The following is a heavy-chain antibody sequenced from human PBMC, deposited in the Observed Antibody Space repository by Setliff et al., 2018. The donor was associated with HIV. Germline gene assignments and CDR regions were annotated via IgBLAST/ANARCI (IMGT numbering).Heavy chain of an antibody. D-gene: IGHD2-2*01. V-gene: IGHV4-39*02. CDR2: VYHSGGT. Sequence: SETLSLTCTVSGGSISSFSYYWAWIRQSPGKGLEWIGNVYHSGGTDYNPSLRSRVTISVDTSTNQFSLNLASVTAADTAVYYCAREIKIPPQGALDYWGQGMLVTVSS. J-gene: IGHJ4*02. CDR3: AREIKIPPQGALDY. CDR1: GGSISSFSYY.